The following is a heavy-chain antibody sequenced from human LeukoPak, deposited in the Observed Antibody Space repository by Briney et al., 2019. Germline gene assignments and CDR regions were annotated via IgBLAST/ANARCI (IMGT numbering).Heavy chain of an antibody. CDR3: TTYYYGSESYGLIRY. J-gene: IGHJ4*02. Sequence: PGGSLRLSCAVSGFTFSSNSMNWVRQAPGKGLEWVSYITSSSRTIYYADSVKGRFTISRDNAKNSLYLQMNSLRDEDTAVYYCTTYYYGSESYGLIRYWGQGTLVTVSS. CDR2: ITSSSRTI. CDR1: GFTFSSNS. V-gene: IGHV3-48*02. D-gene: IGHD3-10*01.